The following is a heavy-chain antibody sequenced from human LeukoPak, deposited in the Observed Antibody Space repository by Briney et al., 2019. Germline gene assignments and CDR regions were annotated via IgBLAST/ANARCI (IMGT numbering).Heavy chain of an antibody. J-gene: IGHJ6*03. CDR2: IYYSGST. Sequence: SETLSLTCSVSGGSISSSSYYWVWIRQPPGKGLEWIGSIYYSGSTYYNPSLKSRVTISEDTSKNQFSLKLSSMTAADTAVYYCARGVGYRNPYYMDVWGKGTTVTISS. D-gene: IGHD5-12*01. CDR1: GGSISSSSYY. CDR3: ARGVGYRNPYYMDV. V-gene: IGHV4-39*07.